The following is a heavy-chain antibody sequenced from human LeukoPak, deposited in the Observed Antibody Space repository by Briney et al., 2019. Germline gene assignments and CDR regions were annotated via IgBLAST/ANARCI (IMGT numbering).Heavy chain of an antibody. D-gene: IGHD1-26*01. CDR1: GFTFSSYG. J-gene: IGHJ4*02. CDR3: AKAGATTYYCDY. Sequence: QPGGSLRLSCAASGFTFSSYGMHWVRQAPGKGLEWVAVISYDGSNKYYADSVKGRFTISRDNSKNTLYLQMNSLRAEDTAVYYCAKAGATTYYCDYWGQGALVTVSS. V-gene: IGHV3-30*18. CDR2: ISYDGSNK.